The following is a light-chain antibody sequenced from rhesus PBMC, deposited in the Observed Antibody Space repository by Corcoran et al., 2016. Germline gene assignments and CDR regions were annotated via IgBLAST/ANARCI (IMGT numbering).Light chain of an antibody. J-gene: IGKJ2*01. V-gene: IGKV1-16*01. CDR1: QSISRW. CDR2: KAS. CDR3: QPYKSAPPN. Sequence: DIQMTQSPSSLSASVGYKVTITCQASQSISRWLAWYQQKPGKAPTPLIYKASSLDSWVHSRFSGSGSGTDFTLTIRSLQPGDFATYNCQPYKSAPPNFGQGTKVEIK.